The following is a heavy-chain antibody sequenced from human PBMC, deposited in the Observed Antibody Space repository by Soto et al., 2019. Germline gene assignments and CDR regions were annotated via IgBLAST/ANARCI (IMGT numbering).Heavy chain of an antibody. CDR1: GGTFSRYG. CDR3: ARDLTAWDAAFDY. D-gene: IGHD1-26*01. CDR2: IIRIFGTA. J-gene: IGHJ4*02. V-gene: IGHV1-69*01. Sequence: QVQLVQSGAGVKKPGSSVKVSCKASGGTFSRYGISWVRQAPGQGLEWIGGIIRIFGTANYAQKFQGRVTITADESTNTVYMELNSLRSEDTAVYYCARDLTAWDAAFDYWGQGTLVTVSS.